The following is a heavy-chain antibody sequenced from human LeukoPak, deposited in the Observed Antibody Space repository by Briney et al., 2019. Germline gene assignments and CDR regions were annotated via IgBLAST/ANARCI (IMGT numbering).Heavy chain of an antibody. CDR1: GGSISSSSYY. CDR2: SYYSGST. CDR3: ARLRLLYYYMDV. V-gene: IGHV4-39*01. D-gene: IGHD3-10*01. J-gene: IGHJ6*03. Sequence: PSETLSLTCTVSGGSISSSSYYWGWIRQPPGKGLEGIGSSYYSGSTSYNPSLKSRVTISVDTSKNQLSLKLRSVTAADTAVYYCARLRLLYYYMDVWGKGTTVTVSS.